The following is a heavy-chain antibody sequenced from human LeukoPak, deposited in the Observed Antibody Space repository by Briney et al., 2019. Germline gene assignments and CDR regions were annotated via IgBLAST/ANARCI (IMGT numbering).Heavy chain of an antibody. J-gene: IGHJ5*02. D-gene: IGHD2-8*01. Sequence: VASVKVSCKASGYTFTSYAMHWVRQAPGQRLEWMGWINAGNGNTKYSQKFQGRVTITRDTSASTAYMELSSLRSEDTAVYYCARVSAGGYAHHGENWFDPWGQGTLVTVSS. V-gene: IGHV1-3*01. CDR3: ARVSAGGYAHHGENWFDP. CDR2: INAGNGNT. CDR1: GYTFTSYA.